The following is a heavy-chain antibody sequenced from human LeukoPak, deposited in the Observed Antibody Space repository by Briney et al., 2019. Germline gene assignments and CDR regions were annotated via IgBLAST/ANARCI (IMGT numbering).Heavy chain of an antibody. J-gene: IGHJ4*02. CDR3: ARYCGGGSCQYYFDY. D-gene: IGHD2-15*01. CDR1: GGSISSYY. Sequence: SETLSPTCTVSGGSISSYYWSWIRQPPGKGLEWIGYIHYSGSTNYNPSLKSRVTISVDTSKNQFSLKLSSVTAADTAMYYCARYCGGGSCQYYFDYWGQGTLVTVSS. CDR2: IHYSGST. V-gene: IGHV4-59*01.